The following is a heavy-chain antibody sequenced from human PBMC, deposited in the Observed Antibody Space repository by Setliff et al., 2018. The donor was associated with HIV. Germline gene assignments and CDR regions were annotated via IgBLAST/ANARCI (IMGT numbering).Heavy chain of an antibody. D-gene: IGHD2-15*01. Sequence: PGGSLRLSCAASGFTFSDYYMSWIRQAPGKGLEWVSYISGLGGGTIYYADSVRGRFTISRDDAEKSVYLQMNSLRAEDTAVYYCARAGVVEGYYYYYMDVWGKGTTVTVSS. CDR2: ISGLGGGTI. CDR3: ARAGVVEGYYYYYMDV. CDR1: GFTFSDYY. J-gene: IGHJ6*03. V-gene: IGHV3-11*04.